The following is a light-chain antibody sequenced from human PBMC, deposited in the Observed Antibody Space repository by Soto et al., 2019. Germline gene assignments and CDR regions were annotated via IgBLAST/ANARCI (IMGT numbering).Light chain of an antibody. CDR2: GAS. CDR1: QSVSRNY. CDR3: QQYGSSSWT. J-gene: IGKJ1*01. V-gene: IGKV3-20*01. Sequence: EIVLTQSPGTLSLSPGERATLSCRASQSVSRNYLASYQQKPGQTPRVLIYGASSRVTGIPDRFSGSGSGPDFTLTITRLEPEDFAVYYCQQYGSSSWTFGQGTKVEIK.